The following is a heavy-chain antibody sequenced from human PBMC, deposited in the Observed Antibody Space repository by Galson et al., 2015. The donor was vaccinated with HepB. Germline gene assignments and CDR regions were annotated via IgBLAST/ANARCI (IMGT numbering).Heavy chain of an antibody. CDR1: GYTFAFYY. CDR3: ARGGGDRRRVVAANWAFDS. Sequence: SVKVSCKASGYTFAFYYIHWLRQAPGQGLEWMGRINPNGGCTNYSQKVQGRVTMTRDTSISTAYMELSRLRSDDTAVYYCARGGGDRRRVVAANWAFDSRGQGTPLTV. J-gene: IGHJ4*02. CDR2: INPNGGCT. V-gene: IGHV1-2*06. D-gene: IGHD2-15*01.